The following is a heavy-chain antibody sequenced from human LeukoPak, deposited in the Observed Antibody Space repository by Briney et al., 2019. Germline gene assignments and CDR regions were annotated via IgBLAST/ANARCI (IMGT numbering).Heavy chain of an antibody. V-gene: IGHV1-18*01. CDR3: ARGIAAAGIGDEYYFDY. CDR1: VYTFTSYG. J-gene: IGHJ4*02. CDR2: ISAYNGNT. Sequence: ASVKVSCKASVYTFTSYGISGVRRAPGQGLEWMGGISAYNGNTNYAQKLQGRVTMTTDTSTSTAYMELRSLRSDDTAVYYCARGIAAAGIGDEYYFDYWGQGTLVTVSS. D-gene: IGHD6-13*01.